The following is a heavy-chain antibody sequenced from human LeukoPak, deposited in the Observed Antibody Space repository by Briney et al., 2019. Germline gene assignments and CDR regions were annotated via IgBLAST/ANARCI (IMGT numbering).Heavy chain of an antibody. CDR3: ARAGVYYYYYMDV. V-gene: IGHV1-46*01. CDR2: INPSGGST. J-gene: IGHJ6*03. CDR1: GYTFTSYY. D-gene: IGHD3-10*01. Sequence: GASVKVSCKASGYTFTSYYMHWVRQTPGQGLEWMGIINPSGGSTTYAQKFQGRVTMTRDTSTSTVYMELRSLRSDDTAVYYCARAGVYYYYYMDVWGKGTTVTVSS.